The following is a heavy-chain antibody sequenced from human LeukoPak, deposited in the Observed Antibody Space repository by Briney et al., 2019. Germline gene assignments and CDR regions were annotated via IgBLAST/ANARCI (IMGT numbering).Heavy chain of an antibody. CDR1: GFTFSSYG. D-gene: IGHD2-21*02. Sequence: GGSLRLSCAASGFTFSSYGMHWVRQAPGKGLEWVAFIRYDGSNKYYADSVKGRFTISRDNSKNTLYLQMNSLRAEDTAVYYCAREAYCGGDCYSRYYYMDVWGKGTTVTVSS. CDR3: AREAYCGGDCYSRYYYMDV. J-gene: IGHJ6*03. V-gene: IGHV3-30*02. CDR2: IRYDGSNK.